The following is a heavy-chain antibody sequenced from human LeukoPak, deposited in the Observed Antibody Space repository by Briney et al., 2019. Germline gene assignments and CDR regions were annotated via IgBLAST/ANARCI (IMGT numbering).Heavy chain of an antibody. CDR3: ARGGDYTSSWYGSRSPQPDY. J-gene: IGHJ4*02. V-gene: IGHV4-31*03. CDR1: GGSISSGGYY. CDR2: IYYSGST. D-gene: IGHD6-13*01. Sequence: PSETLSLTCTVSGGSISSGGYYWSWIRQHPGEGLEWIGYIYYSGSTYYNPSLKSRVTISVDTSKNQFSLKLSSVTAADTAVYYCARGGDYTSSWYGSRSPQPDYWGQGTLVTVSS.